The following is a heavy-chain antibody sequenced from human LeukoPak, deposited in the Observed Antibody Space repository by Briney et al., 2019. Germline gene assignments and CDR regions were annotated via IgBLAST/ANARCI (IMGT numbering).Heavy chain of an antibody. CDR1: GFTFPTYA. CDR3: LLWFGLNYYDMDV. V-gene: IGHV3-23*01. Sequence: PGGSLRLSCAASGFTFPTYAMSWVRQAPGKGLEWVSLISNSGGNTWYADSVKGRFTISRDNGKNSLYLQMNSLRDEDTAVYYCLLWFGLNYYDMDVWGQGTTVTVSS. D-gene: IGHD3-10*01. J-gene: IGHJ6*02. CDR2: ISNSGGNT.